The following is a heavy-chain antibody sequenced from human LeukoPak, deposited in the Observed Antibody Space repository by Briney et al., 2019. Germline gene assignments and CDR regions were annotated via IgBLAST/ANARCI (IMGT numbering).Heavy chain of an antibody. Sequence: GGSLRLSCVASGFSFSGHWMHWVRQAPGKGLVAVSRITPDGTDTAYADSVKGRFTISRDNAKNTLYLEMNSLTAEDTALYDCTRSGFSNGYDYWGQGTLVTVSS. D-gene: IGHD2-8*01. J-gene: IGHJ4*02. V-gene: IGHV3-74*03. CDR1: GFSFSGHW. CDR3: TRSGFSNGYDY. CDR2: ITPDGTDT.